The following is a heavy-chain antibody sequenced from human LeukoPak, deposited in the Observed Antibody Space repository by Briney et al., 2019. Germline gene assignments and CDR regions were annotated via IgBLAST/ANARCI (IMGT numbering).Heavy chain of an antibody. CDR3: AKDIFGSTSSPDAFDI. CDR2: ISWNSGSI. D-gene: IGHD2-2*01. J-gene: IGHJ3*02. CDR1: GFTFDDYA. V-gene: IGHV3-9*01. Sequence: GGSLRLSCAASGFTFDDYAMHWVRQAPGKGLEWVSGISWNSGSIGYADSVKGRFTISRDNAKNSLYLQMNSLRAEDTALYYCAKDIFGSTSSPDAFDIWGQGTMVTVSS.